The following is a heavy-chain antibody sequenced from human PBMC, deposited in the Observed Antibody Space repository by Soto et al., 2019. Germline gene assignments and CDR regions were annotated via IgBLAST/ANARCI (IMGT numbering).Heavy chain of an antibody. CDR1: GGTFSSYA. CDR2: IIPIFGTA. D-gene: IGHD3-3*01. CDR3: ARNRVLYDSLSYYFYYGMDV. J-gene: IGHJ6*02. Sequence: ASVKVSCKASGGTFSSYAISWVRQAPGQGLEWMGGIIPIFGTANYAQKFQGRVTITADESTSTAYMELSSLRSEDTAVYYCARNRVLYDSLSYYFYYGMDVWGQGTTVTVSS. V-gene: IGHV1-69*13.